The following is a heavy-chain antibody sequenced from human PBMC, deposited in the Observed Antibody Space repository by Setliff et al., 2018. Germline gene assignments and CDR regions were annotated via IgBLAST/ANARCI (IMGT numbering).Heavy chain of an antibody. CDR3: ARARYCSSTSCYYGMDV. V-gene: IGHV3-7*01. CDR1: GFTFSSYW. D-gene: IGHD2-2*01. Sequence: GGSLRLSCVASGFTFSSYWMSWVRQAPGKGLEWVANIQQDGCEEYHVDSVMGRFTISRDNAKNTLYLQMYSLRAEDTAVYYCARARYCSSTSCYYGMDVWGQGTTVTVSS. J-gene: IGHJ6*02. CDR2: IQQDGCEE.